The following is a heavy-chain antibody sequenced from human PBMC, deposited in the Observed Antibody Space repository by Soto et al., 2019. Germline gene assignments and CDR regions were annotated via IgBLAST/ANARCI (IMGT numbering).Heavy chain of an antibody. Sequence: EVQLLESGGGLVQPGGSLRLSCAASGFTFSSYVMGWVRQAPGKGLEWVSDVSGSGGSTYYADSVKGRFTISRDNSKNTLYLQMNSLRAEDTAVYYCAKERSGDYLPFDYWGQGTLVTVSS. V-gene: IGHV3-23*01. J-gene: IGHJ4*02. CDR3: AKERSGDYLPFDY. CDR2: VSGSGGST. D-gene: IGHD4-17*01. CDR1: GFTFSSYV.